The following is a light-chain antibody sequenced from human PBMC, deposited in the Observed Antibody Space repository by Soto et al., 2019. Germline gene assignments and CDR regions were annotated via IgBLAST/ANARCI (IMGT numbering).Light chain of an antibody. CDR3: SSYTTSSTLV. Sequence: QAVLTQPASVSGSPGQSITISCTGTSSDVGDYNSVSWYQQHPGKAPKLMIYEVSNRPSGVSNRFSGSKSGNTASLTISGLQAEDEADYYCSSYTTSSTLVFGGGTKLTVL. J-gene: IGLJ2*01. CDR2: EVS. CDR1: SSDVGDYNS. V-gene: IGLV2-14*01.